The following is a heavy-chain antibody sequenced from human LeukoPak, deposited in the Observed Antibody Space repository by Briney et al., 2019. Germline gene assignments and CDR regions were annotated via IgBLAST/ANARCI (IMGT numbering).Heavy chain of an antibody. CDR1: GLTFTSA. Sequence: GGSLDLSVPAPGLTFTSAMRWVRQPQGRGRKWAPSISSSGGNTFYADSVKGRFTISRDNSKNTLYLQMNSLRAEDTAVYYCTKGESQPKYYFDYWGQGTLVTVSS. J-gene: IGHJ4*02. V-gene: IGHV3-23*01. CDR2: ISSSGGNT. D-gene: IGHD2-2*01. CDR3: TKGESQPKYYFDY.